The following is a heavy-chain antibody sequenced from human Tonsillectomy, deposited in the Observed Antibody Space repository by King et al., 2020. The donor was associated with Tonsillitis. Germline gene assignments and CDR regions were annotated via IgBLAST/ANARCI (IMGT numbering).Heavy chain of an antibody. CDR1: GFSVSSNY. D-gene: IGHD1-26*01. CDR3: ASEGGSGGYYAVPWGYCGMDV. CDR2: IYSGGNT. V-gene: IGHV3-53*01. Sequence: VQLVESGGGLIQPGGSLRLSCAASGFSVSSNYMTWVRQAPGKGLECVSVIYSGGNTYYADSVKGRFTISRDYSKNTLYLQMNSLRAEDTAVYYCASEGGSGGYYAVPWGYCGMDVWGQGTTVTVSS. J-gene: IGHJ6*02.